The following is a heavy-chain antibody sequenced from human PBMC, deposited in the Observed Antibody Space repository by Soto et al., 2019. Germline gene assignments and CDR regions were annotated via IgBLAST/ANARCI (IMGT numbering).Heavy chain of an antibody. CDR3: ARARIIVTGTIVDY. CDR2: IYHSGDT. J-gene: IGHJ4*02. CDR1: GYSITSGYY. Sequence: SETLSLTCSVSGYSITSGYYCGWFRQPPGKGLEWIGTIYHSGDTYYSPSLTSRVTISIDTSKNRFSLQLRSVTAADTAVYFCARARIIVTGTIVDYWGQVTLVT. D-gene: IGHD6-19*01. V-gene: IGHV4-38-2*02.